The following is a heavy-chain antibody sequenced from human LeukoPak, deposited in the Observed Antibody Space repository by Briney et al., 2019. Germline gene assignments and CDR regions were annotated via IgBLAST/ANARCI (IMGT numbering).Heavy chain of an antibody. CDR2: IYYSGST. CDR3: ARVQGWLQLGYFDY. CDR1: GGSISSYY. V-gene: IGHV4-59*08. D-gene: IGHD5-24*01. Sequence: SSETLSLTCTVFGGSISSYYWSWIRQPPGKGLGWIGYIYYSGSTNYNPSLKSRVTISVDTSKNQFSLKLSSVTAADTAVYYCARVQGWLQLGYFDYWGQGTLVTVSS. J-gene: IGHJ4*02.